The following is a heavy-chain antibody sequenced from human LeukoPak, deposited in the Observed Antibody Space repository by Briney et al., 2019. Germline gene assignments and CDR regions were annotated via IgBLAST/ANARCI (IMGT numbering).Heavy chain of an antibody. Sequence: GGSLRLSCAASGFTFNNYAMSWVRQAPGKGLEWVSTISGSGGSTYYPDSVKGRFTISRDNSGNTLSLQMNSLRAEDTAVYFCAKTRSVATRAKDYWGQGTLVTVSS. V-gene: IGHV3-23*01. CDR3: AKTRSVATRAKDY. CDR1: GFTFNNYA. J-gene: IGHJ4*02. CDR2: ISGSGGST.